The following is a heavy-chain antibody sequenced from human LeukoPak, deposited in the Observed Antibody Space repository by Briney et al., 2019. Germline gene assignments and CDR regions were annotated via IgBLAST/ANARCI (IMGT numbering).Heavy chain of an antibody. J-gene: IGHJ4*02. CDR1: GFTLSSYE. D-gene: IGHD3-10*01. Sequence: PGGSLRLSCTVSGFTLSSYEMSWIRQAPGKGLEWVSAISGSGGSTYYADSVKGRFTISRDNSKNTLYLQMNSLRAEDTAVYYCAKDTPLGLWFGELSTFDYWGQGTLVTVSS. CDR2: ISGSGGST. V-gene: IGHV3-23*01. CDR3: AKDTPLGLWFGELSTFDY.